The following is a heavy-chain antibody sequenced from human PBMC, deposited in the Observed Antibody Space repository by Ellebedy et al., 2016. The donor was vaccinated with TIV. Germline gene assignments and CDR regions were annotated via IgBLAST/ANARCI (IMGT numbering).Heavy chain of an antibody. V-gene: IGHV3-66*01. CDR3: ARASFYDVDLSGWYFDI. D-gene: IGHD3-10*02. CDR1: GFTFSNYA. Sequence: GGSLRLSCAASGFTFSNYAMTWVRQAPGKGLEWVSIISSAGSTYYADSVKGRFTISKDNSKNTLNLQMTSLRAEDTAVYYCARASFYDVDLSGWYFDIWGRGTLVTVSS. CDR2: ISSAGST. J-gene: IGHJ2*01.